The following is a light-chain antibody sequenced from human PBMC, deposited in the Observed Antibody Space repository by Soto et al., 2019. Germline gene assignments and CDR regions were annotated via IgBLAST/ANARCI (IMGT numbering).Light chain of an antibody. CDR2: DVS. CDR1: SSDVSGYNY. CDR3: NSYTSRSSVV. V-gene: IGLV2-14*03. Sequence: QSALTQPASVSGSPGQSITISCTGTSSDVSGYNYVSWYQHHPGKAPKLMIYDVSNRPSGVSNRFSGSKSGNTASLTISGPQAEDEADYYCNSYTSRSSVVFGGGTKVTVL. J-gene: IGLJ2*01.